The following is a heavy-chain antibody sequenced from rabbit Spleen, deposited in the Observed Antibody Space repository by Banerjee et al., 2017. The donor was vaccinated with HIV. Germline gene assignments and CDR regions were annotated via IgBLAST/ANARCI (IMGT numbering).Heavy chain of an antibody. CDR3: ARDGAGGSYFAL. J-gene: IGHJ3*01. V-gene: IGHV1S47*01. CDR1: GFSFSDRDV. D-gene: IGHD8-1*01. Sequence: QEQLEESGGGLVKPEGSLTLTCKSSGFSFSDRDVMYWVRQAPGKGLEWIGYIDPVFGITSYANWVNGRFSISRENAQNTVFLQMTSLTAADTATYFCARDGAGGSYFALWGQGTLVAVS. CDR2: IDPVFGIT.